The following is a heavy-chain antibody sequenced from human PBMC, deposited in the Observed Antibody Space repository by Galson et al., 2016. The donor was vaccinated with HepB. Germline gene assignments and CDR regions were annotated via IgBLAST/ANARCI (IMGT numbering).Heavy chain of an antibody. D-gene: IGHD3-22*01. Sequence: SLRLSCAASGFTFDDYAMHWVRQAPGKGLEWVSGISWNSGSIGYADSVKGRFTISRDNAKNSLYLQMNSLRAEDTALYYCAKDMRSSGYYHGAIDIWGQGTMVTVSS. CDR2: ISWNSGSI. J-gene: IGHJ3*02. CDR1: GFTFDDYA. V-gene: IGHV3-9*01. CDR3: AKDMRSSGYYHGAIDI.